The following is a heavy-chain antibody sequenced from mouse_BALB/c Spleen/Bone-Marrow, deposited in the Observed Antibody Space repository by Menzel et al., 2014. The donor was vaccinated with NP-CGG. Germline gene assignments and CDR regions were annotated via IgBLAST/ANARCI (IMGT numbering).Heavy chain of an antibody. CDR1: GYAFSTYW. CDR2: IYPGDGDT. V-gene: IGHV1-80*01. CDR3: ARGGISVDY. J-gene: IGHJ2*01. Sequence: VQLQQSGAELVRPGSSVKISCKSSGYAFSTYWINWVKQRPGQGLEWIGQIYPGDGDTDFNGKFKGKATLTADRPSNTAYMEFSSLTSEDSAVYFCARGGISVDYWGPRHHSHSLL.